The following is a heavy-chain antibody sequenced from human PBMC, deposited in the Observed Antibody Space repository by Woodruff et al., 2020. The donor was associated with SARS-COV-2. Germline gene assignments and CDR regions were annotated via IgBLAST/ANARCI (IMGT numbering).Heavy chain of an antibody. V-gene: IGHV3-30*01. J-gene: IGHJ4*02. CDR3: ARDAPRYFDY. Sequence: GRFTISRDNSKNTLYLQMNSLRAEDTAVYYCARDAPRYFDYWGQGTLVTVSS.